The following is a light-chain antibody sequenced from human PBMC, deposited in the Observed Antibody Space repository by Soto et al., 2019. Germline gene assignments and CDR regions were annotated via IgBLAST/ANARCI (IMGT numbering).Light chain of an antibody. CDR3: QQRSNWPS. CDR1: QSVSSY. V-gene: IGKV3-11*01. Sequence: EIVLTQSPATLSLSPGERATLSCRASQSVSSYLAWYQQKPGQAPRLLIYDASNRATGIPARFSGSGSGTDFTLTISSREPEDFAGYYCQQRSNWPSFGGGTKVEIK. J-gene: IGKJ4*01. CDR2: DAS.